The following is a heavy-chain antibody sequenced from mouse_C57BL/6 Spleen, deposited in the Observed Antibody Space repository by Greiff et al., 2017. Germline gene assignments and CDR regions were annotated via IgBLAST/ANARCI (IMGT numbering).Heavy chain of an antibody. J-gene: IGHJ4*01. Sequence: QVQLQQSGAELARPGASVKLSCKASGYTFTSYGISWVKKRTGQGLEWIGEIYPRSGNTYYNEKFQGKATLTADKSSSTSYMELRSLTSEDSAVYFCARGHDYDGLYAMDYWGQGTSVTVSS. CDR1: GYTFTSYG. CDR2: IYPRSGNT. V-gene: IGHV1-81*01. D-gene: IGHD2-4*01. CDR3: ARGHDYDGLYAMDY.